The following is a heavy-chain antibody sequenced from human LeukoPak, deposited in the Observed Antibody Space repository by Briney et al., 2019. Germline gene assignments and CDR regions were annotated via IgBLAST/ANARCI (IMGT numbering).Heavy chain of an antibody. CDR1: GFIFSSYW. CDR2: IMQDGSEK. J-gene: IGHJ4*02. Sequence: GSLRLSCAASGFIFSSYWMSWVRQAPGKGLEWVANIMQDGSEKYYVDSVKGRFTISRDNAKNSLYLQMNSLRAEDTAVYYCAREGSGSSYFEYWGQGTLVTVSS. D-gene: IGHD1-26*01. CDR3: AREGSGSSYFEY. V-gene: IGHV3-7*01.